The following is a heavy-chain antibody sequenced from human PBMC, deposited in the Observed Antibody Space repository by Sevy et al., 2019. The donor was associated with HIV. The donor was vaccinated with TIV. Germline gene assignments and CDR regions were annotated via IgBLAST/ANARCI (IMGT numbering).Heavy chain of an antibody. CDR3: ARDLTAPYYYYGMDV. V-gene: IGHV3-7*01. D-gene: IGHD1-20*01. CDR2: IKQDGSEK. J-gene: IGHJ6*02. CDR1: GFTFSSFF. Sequence: GGSLRLSCAASGFTFSSFFMSWVRQAPGKGLEWVANIKQDGSEKYYVDSVKGRFTISRDNARNSVYLQMNSLRAEDTGVEYCARDLTAPYYYYGMDVWGQGTMVTVSS.